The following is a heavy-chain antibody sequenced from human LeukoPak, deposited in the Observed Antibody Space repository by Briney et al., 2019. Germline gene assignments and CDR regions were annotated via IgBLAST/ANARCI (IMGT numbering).Heavy chain of an antibody. D-gene: IGHD2-2*01. J-gene: IGHJ4*02. V-gene: IGHV3-23*01. CDR2: ISGSGVRT. Sequence: GSLRLSCAASGFTFSSSAMSWVRQAPGKGLEWASTISGSGVRTYYADSVKGRFTISRDNSKNTLFLQMNSLRAEDTAVFYCAKSSCSSTSCYADYWGQGTLVTVSS. CDR3: AKSSCSSTSCYADY. CDR1: GFTFSSSA.